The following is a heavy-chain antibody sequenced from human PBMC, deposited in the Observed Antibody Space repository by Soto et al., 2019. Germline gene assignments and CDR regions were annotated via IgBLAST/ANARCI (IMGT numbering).Heavy chain of an antibody. D-gene: IGHD3-10*01. V-gene: IGHV3-49*03. CDR1: GLAFPDAY. CDR3: SKDSGSDHRNNK. CDR2: IRNRARGGTT. Sequence: GGSLRLSCAASGLAFPDAYINWFRQAPGKGLEWLGFIRNRARGGTTEYAASVRGRFAISRDDSNSIAYLEMNSLTTEDTAMYYCSKDSGSDHRNNKWGPGTLVTVSS. J-gene: IGHJ1*01.